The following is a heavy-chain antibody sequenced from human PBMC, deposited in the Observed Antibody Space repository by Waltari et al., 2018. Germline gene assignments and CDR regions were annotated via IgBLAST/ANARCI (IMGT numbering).Heavy chain of an antibody. CDR3: ARGFPIIATQGLVIEDH. D-gene: IGHD3-16*02. J-gene: IGHJ4*02. CDR1: GYTLTDFY. Sequence: QVHLEQSGAEVKKPGASVKVSCKTFGYTLTDFYMHWVRQAPGQGRRWMGRSNPKTCGLNAAPNLQGGLTMTSEPSGSTAYMELSSLRGDDTAVYYCARGFPIIATQGLVIEDHWGQGTLVTVSS. CDR2: SNPKTCGL. V-gene: IGHV1-2*06.